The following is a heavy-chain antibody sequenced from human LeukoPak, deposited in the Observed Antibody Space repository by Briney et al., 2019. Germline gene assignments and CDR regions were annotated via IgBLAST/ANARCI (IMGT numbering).Heavy chain of an antibody. D-gene: IGHD3-22*01. CDR1: GFTFSSYA. J-gene: IGHJ4*02. CDR2: ISGSGGST. CDR3: AKDRYYYDSSGYSPDY. Sequence: GGSLRLSCAASGFTFSSYAMSWVRQAPGKGLEWVSAISGSGGSTYYAHSVKGRFTISRDNSKNTLYLQMNSLRAEDTAVYYCAKDRYYYDSSGYSPDYWGQGTLVTVSS. V-gene: IGHV3-23*01.